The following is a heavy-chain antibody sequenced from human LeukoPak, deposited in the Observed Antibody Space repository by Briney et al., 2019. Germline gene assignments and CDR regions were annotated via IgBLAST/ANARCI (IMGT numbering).Heavy chain of an antibody. Sequence: PSETLSLTCAVYGGSFSGYYWSWIRQPPGKGLEWIGEINHSGSTNYNPSLKSRVTISVDTSKNQFSLKLSSVTAADTAVYHCARGRRENYDFWSGYSGWFDPWGQGTLVTVSS. J-gene: IGHJ5*02. CDR2: INHSGST. D-gene: IGHD3-3*01. CDR3: ARGRRENYDFWSGYSGWFDP. CDR1: GGSFSGYY. V-gene: IGHV4-34*01.